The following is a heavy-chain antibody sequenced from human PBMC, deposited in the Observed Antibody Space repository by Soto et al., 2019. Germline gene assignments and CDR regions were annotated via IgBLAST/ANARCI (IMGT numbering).Heavy chain of an antibody. Sequence: EVQLLESGGGLVQPGGSLRLSCAASGFTFSSYVISWVRQAPGKGLEWVSGISGSGGSTYYADSVKGRFTISRDNSQDTLYLQMNSLRAEDTAVYYCAKESSRGWVDYWGQGTLVTVSS. CDR3: AKESSRGWVDY. V-gene: IGHV3-23*01. J-gene: IGHJ4*02. D-gene: IGHD6-19*01. CDR2: ISGSGGST. CDR1: GFTFSSYV.